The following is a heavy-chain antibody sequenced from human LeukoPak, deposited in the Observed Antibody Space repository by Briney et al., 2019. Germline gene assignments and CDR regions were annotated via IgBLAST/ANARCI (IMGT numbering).Heavy chain of an antibody. J-gene: IGHJ5*02. V-gene: IGHV3-23*01. D-gene: IGHD6-13*01. Sequence: GGSLRLSCAASGFTFSSYGMSWVRQAPGKGLEWVSSISGSGGSTYYADSVKGRFTISRDNSRNTPSLQMHSLRADDTAVYYCAKDRPYISSWYGCSTPWGQGTLVTVSS. CDR3: AKDRPYISSWYGCSTP. CDR2: ISGSGGST. CDR1: GFTFSSYG.